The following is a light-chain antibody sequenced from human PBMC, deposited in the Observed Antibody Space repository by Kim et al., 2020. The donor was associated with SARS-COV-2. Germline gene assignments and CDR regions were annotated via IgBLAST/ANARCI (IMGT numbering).Light chain of an antibody. CDR2: AAS. J-gene: IGKJ1*01. CDR1: QSVSTYY. Sequence: LSPGERATLSCRASQSVSTYYLAWYQHKPGQAPRLLIYAASRRATGIPDRFSGSGSGTDFTLTMSRLEPEDFALYYCQQYSGSATFGQGTKVDIK. CDR3: QQYSGSAT. V-gene: IGKV3-20*01.